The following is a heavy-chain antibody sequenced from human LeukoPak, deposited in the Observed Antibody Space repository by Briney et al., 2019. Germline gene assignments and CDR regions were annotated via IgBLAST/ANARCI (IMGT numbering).Heavy chain of an antibody. Sequence: PGGSLRLSCAASGFTFSDYYMSWIRQAPGKGLEWVSYISSSGSTIYYADSVKGRFTISRDNAKNSLYLQMNSLRAEDMAVYYCARAQEQLVRHYYYYGMDVWGQGTTVTVSS. CDR3: ARAQEQLVRHYYYYGMDV. D-gene: IGHD6-6*01. CDR2: ISSSGSTI. CDR1: GFTFSDYY. V-gene: IGHV3-11*01. J-gene: IGHJ6*02.